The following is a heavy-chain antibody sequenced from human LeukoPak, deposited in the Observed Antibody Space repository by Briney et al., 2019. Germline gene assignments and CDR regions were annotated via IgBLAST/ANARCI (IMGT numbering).Heavy chain of an antibody. CDR3: ARPRRQRNWFDP. V-gene: IGHV4-39*01. Sequence: SETLSLTCTVSGGSISSSGYYWGWIRQPPGKGLEWIGSIYYSGSTYYNPSLKSRVTISVDTSKNQFSLKLSSVTAADTAVYYCARPRRQRNWFDPWGQGTLVTVSS. CDR2: IYYSGST. D-gene: IGHD6-25*01. J-gene: IGHJ5*02. CDR1: GGSISSSGYY.